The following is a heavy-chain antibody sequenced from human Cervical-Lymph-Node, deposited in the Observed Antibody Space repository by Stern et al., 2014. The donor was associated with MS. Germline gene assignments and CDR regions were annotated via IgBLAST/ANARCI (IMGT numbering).Heavy chain of an antibody. CDR2: INPKSGGT. Sequence: VQLVESGAEVRKPGASVKVACKASGDTFTAYYIHWVRQAPGQGLEWMGWINPKSGGTSYAQQFRGRVTMTRDSSITTVYMELSRLSSDDTAVYYCAKDHYGSGKSYFDPGGQGTLVTVSS. CDR1: GDTFTAYY. J-gene: IGHJ5*02. D-gene: IGHD3-10*01. V-gene: IGHV1-2*02. CDR3: AKDHYGSGKSYFDP.